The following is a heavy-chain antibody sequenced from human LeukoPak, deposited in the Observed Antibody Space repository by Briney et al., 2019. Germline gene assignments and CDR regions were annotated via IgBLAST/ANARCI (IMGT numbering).Heavy chain of an antibody. Sequence: GGSLRLSCAASGFTFSSSWMTWVRQAPGKRLEWVANIKEDGSEKYYVDSVKGRFTISRDNAKNSLYLQMNSLRAEDTAMYYCARDSGWFCFDYWGQGTLVTVSS. J-gene: IGHJ4*02. CDR3: ARDSGWFCFDY. CDR2: IKEDGSEK. D-gene: IGHD6-13*01. CDR1: GFTFSSSW. V-gene: IGHV3-7*03.